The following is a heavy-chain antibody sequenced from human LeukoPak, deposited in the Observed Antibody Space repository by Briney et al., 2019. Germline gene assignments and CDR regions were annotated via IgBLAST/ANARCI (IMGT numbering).Heavy chain of an antibody. D-gene: IGHD2-21*02. J-gene: IGHJ3*01. CDR2: ISDSSGSRT. Sequence: GGSLRLSCAASGFTFSYYGLSWARQAPGQGLEWVSSISDSSGSRTPYADSVKGRFTISRDNSKNTLYLQMNSLRVEDTAIYYCAKDPRLCGGDCFTTIDFWGQGTMVTVSP. CDR1: GFTFSYYG. V-gene: IGHV3-23*01. CDR3: AKDPRLCGGDCFTTIDF.